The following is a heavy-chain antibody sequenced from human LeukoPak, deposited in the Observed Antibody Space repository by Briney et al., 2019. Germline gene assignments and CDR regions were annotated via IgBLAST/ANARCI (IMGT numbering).Heavy chain of an antibody. V-gene: IGHV3-7*05. CDR1: GFTSSSYW. CDR3: ARTRHGYWGY. CDR2: IKEDGSEK. Sequence: GGSLRLSCAASGFTSSSYWMSWVRQAPGKGLEWVDNIKEDGSEKNYVDSVKGRFTISRDNTKNSLYLHMNSLRAEDTAVYYCARTRHGYWGYWGQGTLVTVSS. D-gene: IGHD5-18*01. J-gene: IGHJ4*02.